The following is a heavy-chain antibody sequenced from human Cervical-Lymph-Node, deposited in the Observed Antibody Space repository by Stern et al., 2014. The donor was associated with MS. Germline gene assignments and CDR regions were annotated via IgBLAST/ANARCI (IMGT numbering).Heavy chain of an antibody. V-gene: IGHV1-69*06. J-gene: IGHJ6*02. CDR1: GGTFITHA. D-gene: IGHD6-13*01. Sequence: QVQLVQPGAEVKKPGSSVKVSCKVSGGTFITHAVSWVRQVPGQGLEWLGGIIPNLATSNYVKKFQGRVTITADKSTSSVYMELTSLRFDDTAIYYCARDRAAAVGTGYYYALDVWGQGTTVTVSS. CDR2: IIPNLATS. CDR3: ARDRAAAVGTGYYYALDV.